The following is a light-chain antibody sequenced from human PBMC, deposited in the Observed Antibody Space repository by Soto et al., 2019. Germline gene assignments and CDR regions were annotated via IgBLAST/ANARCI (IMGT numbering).Light chain of an antibody. CDR1: QSITSY. V-gene: IGKV1-39*01. Sequence: DIQLTQSPSSLSASVGDRVTITCRASQSITSYLNWYQQKPGKAPKLLIYAASTLQTGVPSRFSGSGSGTDFTLTIGSLQPEDFTVYFCQQSYTTTRTFGQGTRV. CDR3: QQSYTTTRT. CDR2: AAS. J-gene: IGKJ1*01.